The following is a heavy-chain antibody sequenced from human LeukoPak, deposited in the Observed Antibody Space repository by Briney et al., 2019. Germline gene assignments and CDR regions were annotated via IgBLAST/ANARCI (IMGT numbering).Heavy chain of an antibody. CDR3: ARDQILERTSGTPQDLGMDV. Sequence: ASVKVSCKASGYTFTSYGISWVRQAPGQGLEWMGWISAYNGNTNYAQKLQGRVTMTRDTSISTAYMELSRLRSDDTAVYYCARDQILERTSGTPQDLGMDVWGQGTTVTVSS. D-gene: IGHD1-1*01. CDR2: ISAYNGNT. CDR1: GYTFTSYG. J-gene: IGHJ6*02. V-gene: IGHV1-18*01.